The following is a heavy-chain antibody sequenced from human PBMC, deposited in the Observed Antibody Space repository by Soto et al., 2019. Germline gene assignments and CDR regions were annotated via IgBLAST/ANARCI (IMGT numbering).Heavy chain of an antibody. CDR2: ISAYNGNT. Sequence: QVPLVQSGAEVKKPGASVKVSCKASGYTFTSYGISWVRQAPGQGLEWMGWISAYNGNTNYAQKLQGRVTMTTDTSTSTAYMELRSLRSDDTAVYYCARVPTYYDFWSGYNQGFDYWGQGTLVTVSS. CDR1: GYTFTSYG. CDR3: ARVPTYYDFWSGYNQGFDY. J-gene: IGHJ4*02. D-gene: IGHD3-3*01. V-gene: IGHV1-18*01.